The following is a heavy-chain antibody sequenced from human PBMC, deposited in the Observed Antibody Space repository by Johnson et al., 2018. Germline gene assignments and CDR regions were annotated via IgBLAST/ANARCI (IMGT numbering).Heavy chain of an antibody. D-gene: IGHD2-15*01. V-gene: IGHV3-33*01. Sequence: QVQLVQSGGGVVQPGGSLRLSCAASGFTFNTYGMHWVRQAPGTGLAWVAFIWADTSRQADADTAKGRLTVSRDNAKNSLYLQINGLSAEDTAVYYCPRTGGYSSDGRTSYAFDIWGQGTMVTVSS. CDR3: PRTGGYSSDGRTSYAFDI. CDR1: GFTFNTYG. J-gene: IGHJ3*02. CDR2: IWADTSRQ.